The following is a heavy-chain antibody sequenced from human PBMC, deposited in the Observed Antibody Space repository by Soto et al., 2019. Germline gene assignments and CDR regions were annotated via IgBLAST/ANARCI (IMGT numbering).Heavy chain of an antibody. J-gene: IGHJ4*02. V-gene: IGHV4-59*01. CDR1: GSSMSDYY. CDR2: IYHTGTT. D-gene: IGHD1-1*01. CDR3: TKVPLACTSGPDF. Sequence: QVQLQESGPGLVKPSGTLSLTCHVSGSSMSDYYWSWIRQSPGKGLEWFGYIYHTGTTNYNPCPKRRVSVSLDTSSTPFSLRVGSGTAADTAVSFCTKVPLACTSGPDFWGQGTLVTVSS.